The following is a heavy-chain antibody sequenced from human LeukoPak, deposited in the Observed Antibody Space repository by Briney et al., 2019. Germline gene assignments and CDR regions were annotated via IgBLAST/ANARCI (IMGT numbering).Heavy chain of an antibody. D-gene: IGHD4-17*01. CDR2: IKQSGSEK. CDR3: AKAPLTTVTTMGYYYMDV. CDR1: GFTFSSYW. Sequence: GGSLRLSCAASGFTFSSYWMSWVRQAPGKGLEWVANIKQSGSEKYYVDSVKGRFTISRDNAKNSLYLQMNSLRAEDTAVYYCAKAPLTTVTTMGYYYMDVWGKGTTVTVSS. J-gene: IGHJ6*03. V-gene: IGHV3-7*03.